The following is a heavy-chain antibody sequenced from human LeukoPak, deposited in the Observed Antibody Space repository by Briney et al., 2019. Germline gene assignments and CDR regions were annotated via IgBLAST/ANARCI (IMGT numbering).Heavy chain of an antibody. CDR2: IDTDGSYT. CDR3: ARHGQSTISLDY. J-gene: IGHJ4*02. V-gene: IGHV3-74*01. CDR1: GFTFSNSW. D-gene: IGHD3-3*01. Sequence: PGGSLRLSCAASGFTFSNSWMHWVRQAPGKGLVWVSRIDTDGSYTNYADSVKGRFTISRDNAKNTLYLQMNSLRAEDTAVYYCARHGQSTISLDYWGQGTLVTVSS.